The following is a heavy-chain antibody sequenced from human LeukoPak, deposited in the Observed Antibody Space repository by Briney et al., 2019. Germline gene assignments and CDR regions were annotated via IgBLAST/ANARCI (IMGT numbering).Heavy chain of an antibody. J-gene: IGHJ4*02. Sequence: SETLSLTCTVPGGSIRSYYWSWIRQPPGKGLEWIGYIYYSGSTNYNPSLKSRVSISVDTSKNQFSLKLSSVTAADTAVYYCARTGSAVTMLYPFDHWGQGTLVTVSS. CDR2: IYYSGST. CDR3: ARTGSAVTMLYPFDH. V-gene: IGHV4-59*01. D-gene: IGHD4-17*01. CDR1: GGSIRSYY.